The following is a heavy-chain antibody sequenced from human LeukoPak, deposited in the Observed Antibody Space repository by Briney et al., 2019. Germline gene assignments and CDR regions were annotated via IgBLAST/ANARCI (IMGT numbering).Heavy chain of an antibody. D-gene: IGHD3-22*01. J-gene: IGHJ4*02. CDR2: IYYSGST. Sequence: PSETLSLTCTVSGGSISSSSYYWGWIRQPPGKGLEWIGSIYYSGSTYYNPSLKSRVTISVDTSKNQFSLKLSSVTAADTAVYYCATQKASSGYFRVDYWGQGTLVTVSS. CDR1: GGSISSSSYY. CDR3: ATQKASSGYFRVDY. V-gene: IGHV4-39*07.